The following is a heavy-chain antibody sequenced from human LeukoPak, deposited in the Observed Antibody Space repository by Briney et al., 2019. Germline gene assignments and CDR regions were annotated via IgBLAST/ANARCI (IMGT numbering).Heavy chain of an antibody. J-gene: IGHJ6*02. CDR3: ARDTTGRYCSSTSCYYGMDV. CDR1: GGSISSYY. CDR2: IYTSGST. V-gene: IGHV4-4*07. Sequence: SETLSLTCTVSGGSISSYYWSWIRQPAGKGLKWIGRIYTSGSTNYNPSLKSRVTMSVDTSKNQFSLKLSSVTAADTAVYYCARDTTGRYCSSTSCYYGMDVWGQGTTVTVSS. D-gene: IGHD2-2*01.